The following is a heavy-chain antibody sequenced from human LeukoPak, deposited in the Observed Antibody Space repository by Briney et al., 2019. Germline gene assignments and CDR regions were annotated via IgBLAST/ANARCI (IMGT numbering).Heavy chain of an antibody. CDR2: ISESGAGT. Sequence: GGSLRLSCAASGFTFSSYAMSWVRQAPGKGLEWLSAISESGAGTYYADSVKGRFTISRDNSKNTLSLQMNSLRAEDTAVYYCAKDIAQGYTYGSIEQDYWGQGTLVTVSS. J-gene: IGHJ4*02. D-gene: IGHD5-18*01. CDR3: AKDIAQGYTYGSIEQDY. CDR1: GFTFSSYA. V-gene: IGHV3-23*01.